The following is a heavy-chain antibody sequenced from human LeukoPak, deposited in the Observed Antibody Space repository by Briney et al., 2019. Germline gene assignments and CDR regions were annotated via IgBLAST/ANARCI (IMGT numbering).Heavy chain of an antibody. J-gene: IGHJ4*02. V-gene: IGHV4-59*08. Sequence: SETLSLTCTVSGGSISSYYWSWIRQPPGKGLEWIGYIYYSGSTNYNPSLKSRVTISVDTSKNQFSLKLSSVTAADTAVYYCARQSYSRLIDYWGQGTLATVSS. CDR1: GGSISSYY. CDR2: IYYSGST. D-gene: IGHD3-10*01. CDR3: ARQSYSRLIDY.